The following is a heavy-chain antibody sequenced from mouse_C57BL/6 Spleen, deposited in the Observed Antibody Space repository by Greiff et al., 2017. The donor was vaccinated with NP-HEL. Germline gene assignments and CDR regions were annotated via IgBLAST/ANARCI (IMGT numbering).Heavy chain of an antibody. J-gene: IGHJ4*01. V-gene: IGHV2-5*01. CDR1: GFSLTSYG. D-gene: IGHD3-2*02. Sequence: VQLQQSGPGLVQPSQSLSITCTVSGFSLTSYGVHWVRQSPGKGLEWLGVIWRGGSTDYNAAFMSRLSITKDNSKSQVFFKMNSLQADGTAIYYCAKDSSGYDYAMDYWGQGTSVTVSS. CDR2: IWRGGST. CDR3: AKDSSGYDYAMDY.